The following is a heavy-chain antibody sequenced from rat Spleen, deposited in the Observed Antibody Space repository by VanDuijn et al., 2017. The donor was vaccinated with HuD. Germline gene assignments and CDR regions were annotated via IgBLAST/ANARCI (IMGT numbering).Heavy chain of an antibody. Sequence: EVQLVESGGGLVQPGRSLKLSCAASGFTFSNYDMAWVRQAPTKGLEWVASISYDGSSTYYPDSVKGRFTISRDTAQNTLYLQMNSPTSEDTATYYCTRGGYFRHWGQGVMVTVSS. CDR2: ISYDGSST. J-gene: IGHJ2*01. V-gene: IGHV5-20*01. CDR3: TRGGYFRH. CDR1: GFTFSNYD. D-gene: IGHD2-5*01.